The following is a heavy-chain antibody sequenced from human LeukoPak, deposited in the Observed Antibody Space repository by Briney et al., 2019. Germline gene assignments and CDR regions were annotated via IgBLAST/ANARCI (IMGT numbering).Heavy chain of an antibody. CDR3: ARCGSYRGLYYYYYMDV. Sequence: PSETLSLTCTVSGYSINSGFYWGWIRQPPGKGLEWIGDIFYSGNTNYNPSLKSRVTISVDTSKNQFSLKLSSVTAADTAVYYCARCGSYRGLYYYYYMDVWGKGTTVTISS. D-gene: IGHD1-26*01. CDR2: IFYSGNT. V-gene: IGHV4-38-2*02. J-gene: IGHJ6*03. CDR1: GYSINSGFY.